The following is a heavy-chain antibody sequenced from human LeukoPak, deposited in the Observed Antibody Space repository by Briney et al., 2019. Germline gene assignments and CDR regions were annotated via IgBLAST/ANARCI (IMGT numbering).Heavy chain of an antibody. Sequence: GASLKISCKGSGYSFNNYWIGWVRQMPGKGLEWMGIIYPRDSDTRYSPSFHGQVTFSVDKSLTTAYLEWNGLKASDTAIYFCARTSGYIDYWGQGTLVTVSS. J-gene: IGHJ4*02. CDR1: GYSFNNYW. V-gene: IGHV5-51*01. CDR2: IYPRDSDT. CDR3: ARTSGYIDY.